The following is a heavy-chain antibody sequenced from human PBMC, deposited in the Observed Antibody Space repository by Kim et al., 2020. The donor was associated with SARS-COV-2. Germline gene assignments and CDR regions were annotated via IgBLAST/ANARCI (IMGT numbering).Heavy chain of an antibody. D-gene: IGHD3-16*02. J-gene: IGHJ4*02. CDR2: INHSGST. V-gene: IGHV4-34*01. Sequence: SETLSLTCAVYGGSFSGYYWSWIRQPPGKGLEWIGEINHSGSTNYNPSLKSRVTISVDTSKNQFSLKLSSVTAADTAVYYCARGLYASYVWGSYRAYYFDYWGQGTLVTVSS. CDR3: ARGLYASYVWGSYRAYYFDY. CDR1: GGSFSGYY.